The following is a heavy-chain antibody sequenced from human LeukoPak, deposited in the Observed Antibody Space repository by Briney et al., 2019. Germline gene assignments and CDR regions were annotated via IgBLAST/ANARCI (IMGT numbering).Heavy chain of an antibody. CDR3: AKDLTPYYYDSSGYPDY. Sequence: GGSLRLSCAASGFTFSSYAMSWVRQAPGKGLEWVSAISGSGGSTYYADSVKGRFTISRDNSKNTLYLQMNSLRAEDTAVYYCAKDLTPYYYDSSGYPDYWGQGTLVTVSS. D-gene: IGHD3-22*01. CDR1: GFTFSSYA. J-gene: IGHJ4*02. V-gene: IGHV3-23*01. CDR2: ISGSGGST.